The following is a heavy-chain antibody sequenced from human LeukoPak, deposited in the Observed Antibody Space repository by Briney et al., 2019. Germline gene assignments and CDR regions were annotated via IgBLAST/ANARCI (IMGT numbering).Heavy chain of an antibody. CDR1: GGSISSYY. CDR2: IYYSGST. Sequence: PSETLSLTCTVSGGSISSYYWSWIRQPPGKGLEWIGYIYYSGSTNYNPSLKSRVTISVDTSKNQFSLKLSSVTAAVTAVYYCARETIDITIIEVVRMGDAFDIWGQGTMVAVSS. CDR3: ARETIDITIIEVVRMGDAFDI. D-gene: IGHD3-22*01. J-gene: IGHJ3*02. V-gene: IGHV4-59*01.